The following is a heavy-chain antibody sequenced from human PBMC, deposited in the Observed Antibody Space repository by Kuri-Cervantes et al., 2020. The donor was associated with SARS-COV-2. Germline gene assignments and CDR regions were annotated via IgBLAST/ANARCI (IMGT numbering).Heavy chain of an antibody. J-gene: IGHJ6*03. CDR2: ISAYNGNT. V-gene: IGHV1-18*01. CDR1: GYTFTSYG. Sequence: ASVKVSCKASGYTFTSYGISWVRQAPGQGLEWMGWISAYNGNTNYAQKLQGRVTMTTDTSTSTAYMELRSLRSDGTATYYCARGAFGVIVPTHYYYDMDVWGKGTTVTVSS. CDR3: ARGAFGVIVPTHYYYDMDV. D-gene: IGHD3-3*01.